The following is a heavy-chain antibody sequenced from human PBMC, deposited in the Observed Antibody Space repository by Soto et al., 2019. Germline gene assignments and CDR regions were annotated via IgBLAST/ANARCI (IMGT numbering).Heavy chain of an antibody. CDR1: GYTFTSYG. Sequence: ASVTVSCKDSGYTFTSYGISWVRQAPRQGLEWMGWISAYNGNTNYAQKLQGRVTMTTDTPTSTAYMELRSLRSDDTAVYYCARDCLMYSSGWYCAFDIWGQGTMVTVSS. CDR3: ARDCLMYSSGWYCAFDI. J-gene: IGHJ3*02. V-gene: IGHV1-18*01. D-gene: IGHD6-19*01. CDR2: ISAYNGNT.